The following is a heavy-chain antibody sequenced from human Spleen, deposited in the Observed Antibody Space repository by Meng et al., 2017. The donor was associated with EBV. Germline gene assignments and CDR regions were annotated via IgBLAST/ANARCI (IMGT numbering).Heavy chain of an antibody. V-gene: IGHV3-11*01. Sequence: FESGGGLVQPWGSLRLLWSAYGFSFENYYMSWVRQAPGKGLEWISYIRSIGTNSYYADSVKGRFTISRDDAKNSLYLQMNSLRAEDTAMYYCARVGSGGWLHFDYWGQGSLVTVSS. D-gene: IGHD6-19*01. CDR3: ARVGSGGWLHFDY. CDR2: IRSIGTNS. J-gene: IGHJ4*02. CDR1: GFSFENYY.